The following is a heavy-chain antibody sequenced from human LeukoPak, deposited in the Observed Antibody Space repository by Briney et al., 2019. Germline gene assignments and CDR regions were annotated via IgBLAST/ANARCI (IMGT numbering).Heavy chain of an antibody. J-gene: IGHJ4*02. Sequence: GGSLRLSCAASGFTFSSYAMSWVRQAPGKGLEWVSYISSTSSTVYYADSVKGRFTISRDNTKNLLYLEMNSLRAEDTAMYFCVRDVGAVRGEVYFDYWGQGTLVTVSS. CDR1: GFTFSSYA. CDR3: VRDVGAVRGEVYFDY. V-gene: IGHV3-48*01. CDR2: ISSTSSTV. D-gene: IGHD3-10*01.